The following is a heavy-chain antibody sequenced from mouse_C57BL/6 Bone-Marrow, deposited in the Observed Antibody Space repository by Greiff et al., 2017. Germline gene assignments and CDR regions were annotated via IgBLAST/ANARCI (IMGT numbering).Heavy chain of an antibody. Sequence: EVHLVESGGGLVKPGGSLKLSCAASGFTFSDYGMHWVRQAPEKGLEWVAYISSGSSTIYYADTVKGRFTISRDNAKNTLFLQMTSLRSEDTAMYYCARRYYGSSEYYFDYWGQGTTLTVSS. CDR2: ISSGSSTI. V-gene: IGHV5-17*01. D-gene: IGHD1-1*01. CDR1: GFTFSDYG. CDR3: ARRYYGSSEYYFDY. J-gene: IGHJ2*01.